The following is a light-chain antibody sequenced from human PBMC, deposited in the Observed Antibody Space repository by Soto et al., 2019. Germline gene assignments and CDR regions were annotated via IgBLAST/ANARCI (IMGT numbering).Light chain of an antibody. J-gene: IGLJ1*01. CDR3: HSYTNLHTGACG. V-gene: IGLV2-14*01. Sequence: QSVLTQPASVSGSPGQSITISCTGTSGDIGSYNRVSWYQQHPGKAPKLIIYEVTDRPSGVSNRFSGSKSGNTASLTISGVQAEDEAEYYRHSYTNLHTGACGFGTGTKLTGL. CDR2: EVT. CDR1: SGDIGSYNR.